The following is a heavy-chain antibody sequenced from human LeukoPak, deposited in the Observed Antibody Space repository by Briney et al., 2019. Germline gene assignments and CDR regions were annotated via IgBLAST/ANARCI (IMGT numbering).Heavy chain of an antibody. V-gene: IGHV1-69*05. J-gene: IGHJ4*02. D-gene: IGHD6-19*01. CDR1: GGTFSSYA. Sequence: ASVKVSCKASGGTFSSYAISWVRQAPGQGLEWMGGIIPIFGTANYAQKFQGRVTMTRDTSTSTVYMELSSLRSEDTAVYYCARGAVAGRRFDYWGQGTLVTVSS. CDR2: IIPIFGTA. CDR3: ARGAVAGRRFDY.